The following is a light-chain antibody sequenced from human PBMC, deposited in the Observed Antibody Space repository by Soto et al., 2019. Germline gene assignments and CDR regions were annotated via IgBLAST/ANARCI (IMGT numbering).Light chain of an antibody. CDR3: NSYTSKSTGV. V-gene: IGLV2-14*01. Sequence: QSALTQPASVSVSPGQSITISCTGTSSDVGGYNYVSWYQQHPGKAPKLIMYEVSNRPSGVSNRFSGSKSGNTASLTISGLQAEDEADYYCNSYTSKSTGVFGTGTKLTVL. CDR1: SSDVGGYNY. CDR2: EVS. J-gene: IGLJ1*01.